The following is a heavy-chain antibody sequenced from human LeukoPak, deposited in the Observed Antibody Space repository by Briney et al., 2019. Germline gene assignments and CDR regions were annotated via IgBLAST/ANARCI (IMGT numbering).Heavy chain of an antibody. CDR2: INHSGST. V-gene: IGHV4-34*01. CDR3: ARGGGRLRPRSTFDY. Sequence: SETLSLTCAVYGGSFSGYYWSWIRQPPGKGLEWIGEINHSGSTNYNPSLKSRVTISVDTSKNQFSLKLSSVTAADTAVYYCARGGGRLRPRSTFDYWGQGTLVTVSS. J-gene: IGHJ4*02. D-gene: IGHD2/OR15-2a*01. CDR1: GGSFSGYY.